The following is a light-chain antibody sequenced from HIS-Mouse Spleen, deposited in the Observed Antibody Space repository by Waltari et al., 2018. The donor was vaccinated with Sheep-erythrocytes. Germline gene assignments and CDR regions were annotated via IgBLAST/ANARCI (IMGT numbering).Light chain of an antibody. Sequence: DIQMTQSPSSLSAPVGDRVTITCQASQDISNYLNWYQQKPGKTPQLLIYDASNLETGVPSRFSGSGSRTDFTFTISSLQPEDIATYYCQQYDNLLTFGGGTKVEIK. J-gene: IGKJ4*01. CDR1: QDISNY. V-gene: IGKV1-33*01. CDR2: DAS. CDR3: QQYDNLLT.